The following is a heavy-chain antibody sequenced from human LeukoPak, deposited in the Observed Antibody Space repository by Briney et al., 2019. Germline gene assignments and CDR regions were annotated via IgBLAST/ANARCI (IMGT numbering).Heavy chain of an antibody. CDR3: AKDLARGYRDHSNGRGVDFDF. CDR1: GFTFDDYE. Sequence: GGSLRLSCAASGFTFDDYEMHWVRQAPGKGLEWVALISGDGGSPYYGDFVQGRFTISRDNSKKSLYLQMNRVTTEDTALYYCAKDLARGYRDHSNGRGVDFDFWSQGA. V-gene: IGHV3-43*02. D-gene: IGHD4-11*01. J-gene: IGHJ4*02. CDR2: ISGDGGSP.